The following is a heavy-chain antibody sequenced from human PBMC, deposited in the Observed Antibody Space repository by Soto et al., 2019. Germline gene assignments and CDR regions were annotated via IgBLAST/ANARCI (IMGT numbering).Heavy chain of an antibody. V-gene: IGHV3-23*01. CDR3: AKGPDGSGYYHNWFDS. J-gene: IGHJ5*01. D-gene: IGHD3-22*01. Sequence: VHPLESGGALVQPGGSLTLSCAASGFSFSDYAMSWVRQAPGKGLEWVSSISRTGDSAYYADSVKGRFAISRDRSNNRLSLQMNSLRVEDTAVYYCAKGPDGSGYYHNWFDSWGQGTLITVSS. CDR2: ISRTGDSA. CDR1: GFSFSDYA.